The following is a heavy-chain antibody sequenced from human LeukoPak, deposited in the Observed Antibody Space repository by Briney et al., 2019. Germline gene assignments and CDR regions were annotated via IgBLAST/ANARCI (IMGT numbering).Heavy chain of an antibody. CDR3: ARLRFFHGDIDWFDP. CDR2: IYPGDSGT. CDR1: GYSFTSYW. Sequence: GESLKISCKGSGYSFTSYWIGWVRQMPRKGLEWMGIIYPGDSGTRYSPAFQGQVTISADKCIGTAYLQWSSLKASDTAMYYCARLRFFHGDIDWFDPWVQGTLVTVSS. J-gene: IGHJ5*02. V-gene: IGHV5-51*01. D-gene: IGHD3-3*01.